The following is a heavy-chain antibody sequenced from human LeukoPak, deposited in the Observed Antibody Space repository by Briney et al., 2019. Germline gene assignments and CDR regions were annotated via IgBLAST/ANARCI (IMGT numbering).Heavy chain of an antibody. V-gene: IGHV3-11*01. J-gene: IGHJ4*02. Sequence: PGGSLRLSCAASGFIFSDYYMSWIRQAPGKGLEWVSFISDGGRPLHYADSVKGRFTISRDNAKNSLYPQMNSLRDEDTAVYFCARRYCTPSSCYSDYWGQGALVTVSS. CDR2: ISDGGRPL. CDR1: GFIFSDYY. D-gene: IGHD2-8*01. CDR3: ARRYCTPSSCYSDY.